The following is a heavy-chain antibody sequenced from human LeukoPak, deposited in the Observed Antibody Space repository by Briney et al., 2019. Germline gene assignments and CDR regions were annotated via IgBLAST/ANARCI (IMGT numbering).Heavy chain of an antibody. CDR2: IYYSGST. CDR1: GGSISSSSTY. D-gene: IGHD3-22*01. Sequence: SETLSLTCTVSGGSISSSSTYWGWIRQPPGKGLEWIGSIYYSGSTSYSPSLKSRITISVDTSKNQFSLKLSSVTAADTAVYYCASQYDSSGYYYFDYWGQGTLVTVSS. J-gene: IGHJ4*02. V-gene: IGHV4-39*01. CDR3: ASQYDSSGYYYFDY.